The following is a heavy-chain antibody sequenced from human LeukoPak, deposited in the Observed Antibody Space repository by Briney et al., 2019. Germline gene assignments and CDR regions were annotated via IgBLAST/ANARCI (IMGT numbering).Heavy chain of an antibody. V-gene: IGHV4-34*01. CDR1: GGSFSGYY. D-gene: IGHD6-13*01. Sequence: SETLSLTCAVYGGSFSGYYWSWIRQPPGKGPEWIGEINHSGSTNYNPSLKSRVTISVDTSKNQFSLKLSSVTAADTAVYYCARGRRSSWYHRIRNWFDPWGQGTLVTVSS. J-gene: IGHJ5*02. CDR2: INHSGST. CDR3: ARGRRSSWYHRIRNWFDP.